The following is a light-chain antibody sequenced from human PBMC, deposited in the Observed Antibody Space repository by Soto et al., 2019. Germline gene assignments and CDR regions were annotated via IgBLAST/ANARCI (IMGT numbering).Light chain of an antibody. CDR2: DAS. Sequence: EIVLTQSPATLSLSPGERATLSCRASQSVSSYLAWYQQKPGKAPRLLIYDASKRATGIPARFSGSGSGTDFTLTLSSLAPEDCAVYFCQQRSNWPSTFGGGTKVEI. J-gene: IGKJ4*01. CDR1: QSVSSY. CDR3: QQRSNWPST. V-gene: IGKV3-11*01.